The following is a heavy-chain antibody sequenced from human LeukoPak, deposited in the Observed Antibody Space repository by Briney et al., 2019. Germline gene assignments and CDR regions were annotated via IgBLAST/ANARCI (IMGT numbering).Heavy chain of an antibody. Sequence: ASVKVSCKVSEYTLAELSMHWVRQAPGKGLEWMGAFDPEDGTTIYAHKLQGRVTITEDTSTDTAYLGLSSLKSDDTAVYYCATVGYGLYYFNYWGQGTLVTVSS. V-gene: IGHV1-24*01. CDR3: ATVGYGLYYFNY. D-gene: IGHD5-18*01. J-gene: IGHJ4*02. CDR2: FDPEDGTT. CDR1: EYTLAELS.